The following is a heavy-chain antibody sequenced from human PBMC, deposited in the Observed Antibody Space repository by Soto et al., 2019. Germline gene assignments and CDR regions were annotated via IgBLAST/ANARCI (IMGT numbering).Heavy chain of an antibody. D-gene: IGHD3-3*01. CDR2: ISWNSGSI. CDR3: AKGSSHYDFWSGYWYYFDY. J-gene: IGHJ4*02. CDR1: GFTFDDYA. Sequence: EVQLVESGGGLVQPGRSLRFSCAASGFTFDDYAMHWVRQAPGKGLEWVSGISWNSGSIGYADSVKGRFTISRDNAKNSLYLQMNSLRAEDTALYYCAKGSSHYDFWSGYWYYFDYWGQGTLVTVSS. V-gene: IGHV3-9*01.